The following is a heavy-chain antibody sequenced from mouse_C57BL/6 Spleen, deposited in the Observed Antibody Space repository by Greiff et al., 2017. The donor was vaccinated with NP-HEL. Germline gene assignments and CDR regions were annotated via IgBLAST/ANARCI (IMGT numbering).Heavy chain of an antibody. Sequence: EVQLQESGPGLVKPSQSLSLTCSVTGYSITSGYYWNWIRQFPGNKLEWMGYISYDGSNNYNPSLKNRISITRDTSKNQFFLKLNSVTTEDTATYYCARDRLLYFFDDWGQGTTLTVAS. CDR1: GYSITSGYY. CDR3: ARDRLLYFFDD. CDR2: ISYDGSN. J-gene: IGHJ2*01. V-gene: IGHV3-6*01. D-gene: IGHD2-12*01.